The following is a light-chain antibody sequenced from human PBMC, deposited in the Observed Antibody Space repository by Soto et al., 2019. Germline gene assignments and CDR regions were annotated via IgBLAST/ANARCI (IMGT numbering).Light chain of an antibody. CDR1: QSSSTY. CDR3: QQSYSTPRT. Sequence: DIQMTQSPSSLSASVGDRVTITCRASQSSSTYLNWYQQKVGKAPKLLSYAASSLQRGVPSRFSGSGSGTDFTLTISSLQPEDFATYYCQQSYSTPRTFGQGTKLEIK. J-gene: IGKJ2*02. V-gene: IGKV1-39*01. CDR2: AAS.